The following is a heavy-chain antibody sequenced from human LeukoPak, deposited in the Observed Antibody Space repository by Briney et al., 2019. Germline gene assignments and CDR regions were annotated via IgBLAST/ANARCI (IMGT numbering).Heavy chain of an antibody. V-gene: IGHV1-3*01. CDR3: ARGEQWLVKGGDY. D-gene: IGHD6-19*01. CDR1: GYTFTSYA. Sequence: GASVKVSCKASGYTFTSYAMHWVRQAPGQRIEWMGWINAGNGNTKYSQKFQGRVTITRDTSASTAYMELSSLRSEDTAVYYCARGEQWLVKGGDYWGQGTLVTVSS. CDR2: INAGNGNT. J-gene: IGHJ4*02.